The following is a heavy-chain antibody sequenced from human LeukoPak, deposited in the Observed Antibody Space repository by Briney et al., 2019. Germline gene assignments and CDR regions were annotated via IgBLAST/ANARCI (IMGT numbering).Heavy chain of an antibody. D-gene: IGHD1-1*01. J-gene: IGHJ4*02. Sequence: PGGSLRLSCLTSGFTLSTNAMSWVRQAPGKGLEWISDISGSGASTYYADSVKGRFTISRDNSKNTLYLQMNSLRAEDTAVYYCAKAPPYKKYFDYWGQGTLVTVSS. CDR1: GFTLSTNA. CDR2: ISGSGAST. V-gene: IGHV3-23*01. CDR3: AKAPPYKKYFDY.